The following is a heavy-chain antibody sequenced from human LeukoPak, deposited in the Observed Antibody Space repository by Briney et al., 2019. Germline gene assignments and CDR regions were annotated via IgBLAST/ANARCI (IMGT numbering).Heavy chain of an antibody. V-gene: IGHV3-23*01. D-gene: IGHD3-10*01. J-gene: IGHJ4*02. Sequence: GGSLRLSCAASGFTFSSYEMNWVRQAPGKGLEWVSAISGSGGSTYYADSVKGRFTISRDNSKNTLYLQMNSLRAEDTAVYYCAKVRGYYYGSGSYGYWGQGTLVTVSS. CDR2: ISGSGGST. CDR3: AKVRGYYYGSGSYGY. CDR1: GFTFSSYE.